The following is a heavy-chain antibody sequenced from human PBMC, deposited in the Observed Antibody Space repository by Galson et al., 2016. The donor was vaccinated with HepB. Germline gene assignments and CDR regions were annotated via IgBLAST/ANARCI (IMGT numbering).Heavy chain of an antibody. V-gene: IGHV6-1*01. CDR2: TYYGLKWNN. J-gene: IGHJ6*02. CDR3: ARAVEYYTFWSRLYGMDV. CDR1: GDSVSSSRAA. Sequence: CAISGDSVSSSRAAWNWIRQSPSRGLEWLGRTYYGLKWNNDYAVSVKSRIIINPDTSKNQFSLQLKSVTPEDTAVYYCARAVEYYTFWSRLYGMDVWGQGTTGIVSS. D-gene: IGHD3-3*01.